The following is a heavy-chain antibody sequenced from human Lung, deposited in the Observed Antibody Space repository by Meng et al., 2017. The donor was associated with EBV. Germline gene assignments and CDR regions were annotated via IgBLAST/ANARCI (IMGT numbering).Heavy chain of an antibody. J-gene: IGHJ4*02. D-gene: IGHD4-23*01. CDR2: VYFSGST. Sequence: QGRLQESGPGLVWPSETLSLTRTVSGDSVSSGGYYWSWIRQPPGKGLEWIGYVYFSGSTNYNPSLKSRVTISLDTSKNQFSLKLNSVTAADTAVYYCARGGTVVNLGYWGPGTLVTVSS. V-gene: IGHV4-61*08. CDR3: ARGGTVVNLGY. CDR1: GDSVSSGGYY.